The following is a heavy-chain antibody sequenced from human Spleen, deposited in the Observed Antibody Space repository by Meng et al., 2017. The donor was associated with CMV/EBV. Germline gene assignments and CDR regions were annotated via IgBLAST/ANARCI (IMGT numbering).Heavy chain of an antibody. CDR1: GFIFRTYG. CDR3: TYYSSSGYYFDY. V-gene: IGHV3-30*02. CDR2: IRYDGTSK. D-gene: IGHD6-19*01. Sequence: CAESGFIFRTYGMHWVRQTPGMGLEWVAFIRYDGTSKSYADFAQGRFTISRDNSNNILFLDMRSLRPEDTAVYFCTYYSSSGYYFDYWGQGTLVTVSS. J-gene: IGHJ4*02.